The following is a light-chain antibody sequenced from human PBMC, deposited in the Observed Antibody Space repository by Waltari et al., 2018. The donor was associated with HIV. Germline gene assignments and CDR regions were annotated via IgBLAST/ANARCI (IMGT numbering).Light chain of an antibody. V-gene: IGLV3-1*01. Sequence: SYELTQPPSVSVSPGQTASITCSGDKLGDKYACWYQQKPGPFPVVVIYQDSKRPSGIPVRFSGSNSGNTATLTISGTQAMDEADYYCQAWDSSTVVFGGGTKLTVL. CDR2: QDS. CDR3: QAWDSSTVV. CDR1: KLGDKY. J-gene: IGLJ2*01.